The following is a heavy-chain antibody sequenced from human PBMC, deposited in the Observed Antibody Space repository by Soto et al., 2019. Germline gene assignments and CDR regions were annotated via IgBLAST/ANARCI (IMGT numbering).Heavy chain of an antibody. V-gene: IGHV4-59*01. J-gene: IGHJ5*01. CDR1: GGSFSNDY. CDR2: IFHSGIT. D-gene: IGHD3-22*01. CDR3: ARDRYFYDSRGYYRTLDS. Sequence: SETLSLTCFISGGSFSNDYWTWIRQSPGKGLEWIGYIFHSGITDYNPSVKSRVTISIDKSRNLFSLSLTSVTAADTAVYYCARDRYFYDSRGYYRTLDSWGQGTLVTVSS.